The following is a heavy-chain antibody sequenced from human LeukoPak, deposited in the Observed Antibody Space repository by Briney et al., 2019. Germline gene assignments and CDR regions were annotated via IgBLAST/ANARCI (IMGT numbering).Heavy chain of an antibody. D-gene: IGHD2-2*01. CDR2: IIPIFGTA. Sequence: SVKVSCKASGGTFSSYAISWVRQAPGQGLEWMGGIIPIFGTANYAQKFQGKVTITADESTSTAYMELSSLRSEDTAVYYCARVASVSAAKPFDYWGQGTLVTVSS. CDR1: GGTFSSYA. J-gene: IGHJ4*02. V-gene: IGHV1-69*13. CDR3: ARVASVSAAKPFDY.